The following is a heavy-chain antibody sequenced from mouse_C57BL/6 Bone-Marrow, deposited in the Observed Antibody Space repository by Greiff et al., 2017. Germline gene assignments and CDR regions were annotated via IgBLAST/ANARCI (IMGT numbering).Heavy chain of an antibody. D-gene: IGHD1-1*01. V-gene: IGHV1-59*01. CDR2: IDPSDSYT. Sequence: VQLQQPGAELVRPGTSVKLSCKASGYTFTSYWMHWVKQRPGQGLEWIGVIDPSDSYTNYNQKFKGKATLTVDTSSSTAYMQLSSLTSEDSAVYYCARWEFITTVVATPYYFDYWGQGTTLTVSS. CDR3: ARWEFITTVVATPYYFDY. CDR1: GYTFTSYW. J-gene: IGHJ2*01.